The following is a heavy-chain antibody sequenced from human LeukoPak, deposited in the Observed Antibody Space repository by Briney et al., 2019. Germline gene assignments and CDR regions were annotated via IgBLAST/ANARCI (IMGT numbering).Heavy chain of an antibody. CDR3: ARAGYDFWSAQTGIDY. V-gene: IGHV3-74*01. Sequence: GGSLRLSCATSGFTFSSYWMHWVRQAPGKGLVWVSRINTDGSTTSYADSVKGRFTISRDNAKNTLYLQMNSLRAEETAVYYCARAGYDFWSAQTGIDYWGQGTLVTVSS. CDR1: GFTFSSYW. CDR2: INTDGSTT. D-gene: IGHD3-3*01. J-gene: IGHJ4*02.